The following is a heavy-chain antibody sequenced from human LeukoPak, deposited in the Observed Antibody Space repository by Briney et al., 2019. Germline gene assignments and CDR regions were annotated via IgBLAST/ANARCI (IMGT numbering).Heavy chain of an antibody. J-gene: IGHJ4*02. D-gene: IGHD6-6*01. CDR3: SKGNIAASATSLHFDY. Sequence: GGSLRLSCAASGFIFSHYAMSWVRQAPGEGLEWVSGVSGSGDTTYYADSVKGRFTISRDNSKNTLYLQMSSLRAEETAFYFCSKGNIAASATSLHFDYWGQGTLVTVSS. CDR2: VSGSGDTT. V-gene: IGHV3-23*01. CDR1: GFIFSHYA.